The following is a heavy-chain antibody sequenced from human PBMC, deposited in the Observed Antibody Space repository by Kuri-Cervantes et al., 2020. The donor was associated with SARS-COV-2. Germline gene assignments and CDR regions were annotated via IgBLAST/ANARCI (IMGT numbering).Heavy chain of an antibody. CDR2: IYSSGRT. Sequence: SETLSLTCTVSGGSISRGSYYWSWIRQPPGRGLEWVGYIYSSGRTNYNPSLKSRVTMSVDTSKKQFSLRLSSVTAADTAIYYCARSIRVGYFDYWGQGTLVTVSS. CDR1: GGSISRGSYY. J-gene: IGHJ4*02. V-gene: IGHV4-61*01. D-gene: IGHD1-26*01. CDR3: ARSIRVGYFDY.